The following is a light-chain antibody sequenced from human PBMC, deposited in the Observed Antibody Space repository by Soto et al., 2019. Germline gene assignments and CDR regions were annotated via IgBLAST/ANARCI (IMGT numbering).Light chain of an antibody. CDR2: GNS. Sequence: QSVLTQPPSVSGAPGQRVTISCTGSSSNIGAGYDVHWYQQLPGTAPKLLIYGNSNRPSGVPDRFAGSKSGTSASLAITGLQAEDEADYYCKSYDSSLRGFRVFGTGTKLTVL. CDR1: SSNIGAGYD. J-gene: IGLJ1*01. V-gene: IGLV1-40*01. CDR3: KSYDSSLRGFRV.